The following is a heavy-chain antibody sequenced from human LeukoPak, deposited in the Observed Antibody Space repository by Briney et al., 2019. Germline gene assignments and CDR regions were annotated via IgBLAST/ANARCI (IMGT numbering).Heavy chain of an antibody. CDR2: INAGNGNT. D-gene: IGHD3-9*01. V-gene: IGHV1-3*01. CDR3: ARSPHILTGENFDY. Sequence: ASVKVSCKASGYTFTSYAMHWVRQAPGQRLEWMGWINAGNGNTKYSQEFQVRVTITRDTSASTAYMELSRLRSDDTAVYYCARSPHILTGENFDYWGQGTLVTVSS. CDR1: GYTFTSYA. J-gene: IGHJ4*02.